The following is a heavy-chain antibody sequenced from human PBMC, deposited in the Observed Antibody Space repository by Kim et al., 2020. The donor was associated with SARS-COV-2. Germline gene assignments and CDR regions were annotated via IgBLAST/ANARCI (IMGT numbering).Heavy chain of an antibody. V-gene: IGHV3-23*01. Sequence: TAIGDSVRSRFTISEDKSEGSLYLQMNSLSVEDTAVYYCAKETPGARGDYWGQGTLVTVSS. J-gene: IGHJ4*02. D-gene: IGHD1-26*01. CDR2: T. CDR3: AKETPGARGDY.